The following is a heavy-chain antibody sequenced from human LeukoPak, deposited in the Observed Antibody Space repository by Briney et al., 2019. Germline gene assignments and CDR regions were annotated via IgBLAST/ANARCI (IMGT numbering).Heavy chain of an antibody. CDR2: IIPIFGTA. V-gene: IGHV1-69*13. CDR1: GGTFSSYA. D-gene: IGHD3-10*01. Sequence: GASVKVSCKASGGTFSSYAISWVRQAPGQGLEWMGGIIPIFGTANYAQKFQGRVTITADESTSTAYMELSSLRSEDTAVYYCARGAYHYGSGSYYIVFFYFDYWGQGTLVTVSS. J-gene: IGHJ4*02. CDR3: ARGAYHYGSGSYYIVFFYFDY.